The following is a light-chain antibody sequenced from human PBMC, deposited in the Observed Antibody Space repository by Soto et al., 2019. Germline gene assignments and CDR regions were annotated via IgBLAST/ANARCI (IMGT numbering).Light chain of an antibody. V-gene: IGKV3-20*01. Sequence: EIVLTQSTGTLSLSPGERATLSCRAGQSVSSSYLAWYQQKPGQAPRLLIYGASSRATGIPDRFSGSGSGTDFTLTISRLEPEDFAVYYCQQYITTPYTFGQGTKLEIK. CDR2: GAS. CDR3: QQYITTPYT. J-gene: IGKJ2*01. CDR1: QSVSSSY.